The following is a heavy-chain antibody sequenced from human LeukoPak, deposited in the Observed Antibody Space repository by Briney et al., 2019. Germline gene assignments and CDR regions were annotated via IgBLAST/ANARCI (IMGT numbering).Heavy chain of an antibody. V-gene: IGHV4-39*01. Sequence: SETLSLTCIVSGGSISIGSYYWGWIRQPPGKGLEWIVNIYYRGASYYNPSLESRASISVDASKNQFSLNLKSVTAADTAVYFCARHLTLTSCIWGRGALVTISS. CDR3: ARHLTLTSCI. J-gene: IGHJ4*02. CDR2: IYYRGAS. CDR1: GGSISIGSYY. D-gene: IGHD2-8*01.